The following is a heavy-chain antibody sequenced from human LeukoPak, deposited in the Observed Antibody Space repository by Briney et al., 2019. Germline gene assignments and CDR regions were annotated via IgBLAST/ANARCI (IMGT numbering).Heavy chain of an antibody. CDR1: GFTFSSYG. D-gene: IGHD1-14*01. V-gene: IGHV3-30*18. CDR2: ISYDGSNK. J-gene: IGHJ4*02. CDR3: AKAGQGNHVLPDY. Sequence: PGRSLRLSCAASGFTFSSYGMHWVRQAPGKGLEWVAVISYDGSNKYYADSVKGRFTISRDNSKNTLYLQMNSLRAEDTAVYYCAKAGQGNHVLPDYWGQGTLVTVSS.